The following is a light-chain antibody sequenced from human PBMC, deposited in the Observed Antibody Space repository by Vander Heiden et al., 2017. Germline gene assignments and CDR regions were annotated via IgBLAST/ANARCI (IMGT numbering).Light chain of an antibody. CDR3: QQRSNWPRT. CDR2: DAS. V-gene: IGKV3-11*01. J-gene: IGKJ5*01. Sequence: DIVLTQSPATLSLSPGERATLSRRASQSVSSYLAWYQQKPGQAPRLLIYDASNRASGIPARFSGSGSGTDFTLTISSLEPEDFAVYYCQQRSNWPRTFGQGTRLEIK. CDR1: QSVSSY.